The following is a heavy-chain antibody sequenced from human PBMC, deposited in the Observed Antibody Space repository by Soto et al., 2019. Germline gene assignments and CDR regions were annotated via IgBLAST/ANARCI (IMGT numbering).Heavy chain of an antibody. V-gene: IGHV3-48*01. CDR1: GFTFSSYS. Sequence: PGGSPRLSCAASGFTFSSYSMNWVRQAPGKGLEWVSYISSSSSTIYYADSVKGRFTISRDNAKNSLYLQMNSLRAEDTAVYYCARDWGMYSSGPGWFDPWGQGTLVTVSS. CDR3: ARDWGMYSSGPGWFDP. CDR2: ISSSSSTI. D-gene: IGHD6-19*01. J-gene: IGHJ5*02.